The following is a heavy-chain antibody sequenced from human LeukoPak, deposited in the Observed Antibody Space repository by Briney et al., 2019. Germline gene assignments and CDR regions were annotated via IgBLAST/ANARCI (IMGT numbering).Heavy chain of an antibody. J-gene: IGHJ4*02. Sequence: SETLSLTCAVSGGSISSNSYYWGWVRQPPGKGLEWIGSSYYSGSTYYNPSLRSRVTISVDTSKNQFSLKLSSVTAADTAVYYCARTRYYYNSRSYGAPYYFDYWGQGTLVTVSS. V-gene: IGHV4-39*01. CDR3: ARTRYYYNSRSYGAPYYFDY. CDR1: GGSISSNSYY. CDR2: SYYSGST. D-gene: IGHD3-10*01.